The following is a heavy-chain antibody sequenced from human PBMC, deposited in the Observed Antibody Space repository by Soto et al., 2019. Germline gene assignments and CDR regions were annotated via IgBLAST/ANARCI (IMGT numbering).Heavy chain of an antibody. CDR3: AKGTHYVWGSYRGY. CDR2: ISYDGSNK. CDR1: GFTFSSYG. D-gene: IGHD3-16*02. Sequence: QVQLVESGGGVVQPGGSLRLSCAASGFTFSSYGMHWVRQAPGKGLEWVAVISYDGSNKYYADSVKGRFTISRDNSKNTLYLQMNSLSAEDTAVYYCAKGTHYVWGSYRGYWGQGTLVTVSS. V-gene: IGHV3-30*18. J-gene: IGHJ4*02.